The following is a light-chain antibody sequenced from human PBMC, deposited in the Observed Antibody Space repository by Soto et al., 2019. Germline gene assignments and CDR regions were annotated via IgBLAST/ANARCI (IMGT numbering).Light chain of an antibody. J-gene: IGKJ2*01. Sequence: DIQMTQSPSPLSASIGDRVTITCRASQSIDNWLAWYQQKPGKAPHLLIYDASRLETGVPSRFSGSGSGTEFTLTLSSLQADDFATYFCQHYNGYPYTFGPGTKLEIK. CDR2: DAS. V-gene: IGKV1-5*01. CDR3: QHYNGYPYT. CDR1: QSIDNW.